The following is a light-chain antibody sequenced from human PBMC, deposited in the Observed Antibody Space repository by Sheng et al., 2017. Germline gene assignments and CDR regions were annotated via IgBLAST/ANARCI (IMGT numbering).Light chain of an antibody. CDR2: RAS. J-gene: IGKJ3*01. Sequence: DIQMTQSPSTLSASEGDRVTLACRASQSISSWLAWYQQKPGKAPKLLIYRASSLEVGSHQGSAAVDLGQEFTLTISSLQPDDFATYYCQQYNSYPFTFGPGPKWISN. V-gene: IGKV1-5*03. CDR3: QQYNSYPFT. CDR1: QSISSW.